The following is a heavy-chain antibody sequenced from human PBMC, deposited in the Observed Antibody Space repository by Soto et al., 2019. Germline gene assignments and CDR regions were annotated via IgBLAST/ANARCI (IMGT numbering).Heavy chain of an antibody. J-gene: IGHJ6*02. CDR3: ACALEWSEGDYYGMDA. V-gene: IGHV1-69*13. D-gene: IGHD3-3*01. CDR1: GGTFSSYA. CDR2: IIAIFGTA. Sequence: ASVKVSCKASGGTFSSYAISWVRQAPGQGLEWMGGIIAIFGTANYAQKFQGRVTITADESTSTAYMELSSLRSEDTAVYYCACALEWSEGDYYGMDAWGQGTTVTVSS.